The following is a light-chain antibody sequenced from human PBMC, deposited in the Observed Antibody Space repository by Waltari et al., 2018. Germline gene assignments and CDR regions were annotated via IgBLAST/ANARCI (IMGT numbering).Light chain of an antibody. CDR2: AAS. V-gene: IGKV3-11*01. Sequence: EIALTQFPATMSLSPGERATLSCRASQSVDSYLLWYQQRRGQPPRLVMYAASRRAPGIPARFSGSGSGTVFTLTISSLEPDDFAVYYCHQRSNWPITFGQGTRLEI. J-gene: IGKJ5*01. CDR1: QSVDSY. CDR3: HQRSNWPIT.